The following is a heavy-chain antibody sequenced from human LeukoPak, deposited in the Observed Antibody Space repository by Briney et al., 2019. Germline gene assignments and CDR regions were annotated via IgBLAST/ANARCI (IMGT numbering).Heavy chain of an antibody. J-gene: IGHJ4*02. Sequence: PSETLSLTCAVYGGSFSGYYWSWIRQPPGKGLEWIGEINHSGSTNYNPSLKSRVTISVDTSKNQFSLKLSSVTAADTAVYYCARPRSNFYYDSSGYYFDYWGQGTLVTVSS. D-gene: IGHD3-22*01. CDR2: INHSGST. CDR1: GGSFSGYY. CDR3: ARPRSNFYYDSSGYYFDY. V-gene: IGHV4-34*01.